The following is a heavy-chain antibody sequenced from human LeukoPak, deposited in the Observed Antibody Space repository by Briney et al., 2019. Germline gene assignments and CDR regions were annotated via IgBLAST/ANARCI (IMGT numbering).Heavy chain of an antibody. CDR3: ARLTYYYDSSGYWYYFDY. CDR1: GFTVSSNY. V-gene: IGHV3-53*01. CDR2: IYSGGST. Sequence: GGSLRLSCAASGFTVSSNYMSWVRQAPGKGLEWVSGIYSGGSTYYADSVKGRFTISRDNSKNTLYLQMNSLRAEDTAVYYCARLTYYYDSSGYWYYFDYWGQGTLVTVSS. J-gene: IGHJ4*02. D-gene: IGHD3-22*01.